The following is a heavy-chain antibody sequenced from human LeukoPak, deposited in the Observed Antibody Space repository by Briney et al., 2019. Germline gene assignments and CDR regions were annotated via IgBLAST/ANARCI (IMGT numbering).Heavy chain of an antibody. V-gene: IGHV3-30*18. D-gene: IGHD3-3*01. CDR2: ISYDGSNK. CDR3: AKGSGFSYYFDY. Sequence: PGGSLRLSCAASGFTFGSYGMHWVRQAPGKGLEWVAVISYDGSNKYYADSVKGRFTISRDNSKSTLYLQMNSLRAEDTAVYYCAKGSGFSYYFDYWGQGTLVTVSS. J-gene: IGHJ4*02. CDR1: GFTFGSYG.